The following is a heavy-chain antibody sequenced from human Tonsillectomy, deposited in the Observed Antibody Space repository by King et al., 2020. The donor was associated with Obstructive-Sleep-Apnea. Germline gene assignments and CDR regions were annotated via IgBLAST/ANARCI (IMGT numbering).Heavy chain of an antibody. CDR3: VKDKNSGWYVDYFDY. CDR2: INWSSDSI. V-gene: IGHV3-9*01. D-gene: IGHD6-19*01. J-gene: IGHJ4*02. Sequence: VQLVESGGGLVQPGRSLRLSCAASGFTFDDFAMHWVRQAPGKGLEWVSGINWSSDSIGYADSVKGRFTISRDNAKNSLYLQMKILRAEDTALYYCVKDKNSGWYVDYFDYWGQGTLDTVSS. CDR1: GFTFDDFA.